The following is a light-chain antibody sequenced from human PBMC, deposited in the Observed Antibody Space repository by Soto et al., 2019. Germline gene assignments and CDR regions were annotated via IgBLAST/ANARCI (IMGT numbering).Light chain of an antibody. CDR3: QVWDSSSDLPNYV. CDR1: NIGRKS. J-gene: IGLJ1*01. Sequence: SYDLTPPPSVSVAPGQTTRITNGPSNIGRKSVHWYHQKPGQAPVLVVYVDRDRSSGIPERFSGSNSGNTATLTISRVEAGDEADYYCQVWDSSSDLPNYVFGTGTKVTVL. CDR2: VDR. V-gene: IGLV3-21*02.